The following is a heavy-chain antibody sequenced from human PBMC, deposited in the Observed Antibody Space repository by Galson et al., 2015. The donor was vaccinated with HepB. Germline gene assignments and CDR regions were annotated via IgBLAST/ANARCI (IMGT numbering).Heavy chain of an antibody. Sequence: QSGAEVKKPGESLKISCKGSGYRFTSHWIGWVRQMPGEGLEWMGIIYPGDSDTRYSPSFQGQVTISADKSISTAYLQWSSLKASDTAMYYCARLRGEASSTSYEYYFDYWGQGTLVTVSS. CDR3: ARLRGEASSTSYEYYFDY. CDR1: GYRFTSHW. D-gene: IGHD2-2*01. V-gene: IGHV5-51*03. J-gene: IGHJ4*02. CDR2: IYPGDSDT.